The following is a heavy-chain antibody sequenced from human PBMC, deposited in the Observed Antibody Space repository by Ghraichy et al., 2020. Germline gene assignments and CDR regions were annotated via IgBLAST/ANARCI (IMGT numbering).Heavy chain of an antibody. CDR2: INPNSGDT. V-gene: IGHV1-2*02. Sequence: ASVQVSCKASGYTFTGYFIHWVRQARGQGLEWMGCINPNSGDTTYTQRFQGRVTMTRDTSLNTAYMELSRLTSDDTAIYYCARGPKGLSVAGRDVWGQGTTVTVSS. D-gene: IGHD6-19*01. CDR1: GYTFTGYF. CDR3: ARGPKGLSVAGRDV. J-gene: IGHJ6*02.